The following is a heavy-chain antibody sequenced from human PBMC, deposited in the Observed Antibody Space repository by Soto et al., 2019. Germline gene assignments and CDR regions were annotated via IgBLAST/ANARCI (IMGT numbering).Heavy chain of an antibody. J-gene: IGHJ6*01. CDR3: AKSPLRYYYGIDV. V-gene: IGHV3-30*18. CDR1: GFTFSSYG. CDR2: ISYDGSNK. Sequence: RRLSCAASGFTFSSYGMHWVRQAPGKGLEGVAVISYDGSNKYYADSVKGRFTISRDNSKNTLYLQMNSLRAEDTAVYYCAKSPLRYYYGIDVWGQGTTVTVSS.